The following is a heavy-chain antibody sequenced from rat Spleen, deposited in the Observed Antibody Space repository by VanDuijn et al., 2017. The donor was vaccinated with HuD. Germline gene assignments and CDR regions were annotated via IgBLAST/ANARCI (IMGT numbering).Heavy chain of an antibody. CDR1: GFSLTDYS. V-gene: IGHV2S63*01. D-gene: IGHD1-12*01. CDR3: VRANRESYAHFDH. Sequence: EVQLKESGPGLVQPSQTLSLTCTVSGFSLTDYSVHWVRQPPGKGLEWMGGMWSDGDTSYNSALKSRLSITRDISKSQVFLEMNSLQTEDTATYYCVRANRESYAHFDHWGQGVMVTVSS. J-gene: IGHJ2*01. CDR2: MWSDGDT.